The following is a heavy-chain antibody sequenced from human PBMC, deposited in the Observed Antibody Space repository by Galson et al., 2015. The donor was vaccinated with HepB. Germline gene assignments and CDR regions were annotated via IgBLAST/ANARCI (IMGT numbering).Heavy chain of an antibody. CDR1: GFTFTSYN. V-gene: IGHV3-48*02. J-gene: IGHJ4*02. CDR2: ISSSGTIL. Sequence: SLRLSCAASGFTFTSYNMNWVRQAPGRGLEWVSYISSSGTILKYADSVKGRFTISRDTAKNSVYLQMNSLRDEDTAVYYCARGVAHSFWGQGTLATVSS. D-gene: IGHD3-3*01. CDR3: ARGVAHSF.